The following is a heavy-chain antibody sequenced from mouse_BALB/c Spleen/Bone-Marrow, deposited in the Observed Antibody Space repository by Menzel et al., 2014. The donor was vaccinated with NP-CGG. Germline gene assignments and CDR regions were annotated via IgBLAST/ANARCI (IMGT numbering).Heavy chain of an antibody. J-gene: IGHJ3*01. CDR2: IYPSTGYT. CDR3: ARDDYAY. Sequence: QVQLQQSGAELAKPGASVQMSCKASGYTFTSYWMHWVKQRPGQGLEWIGYIYPSTGYTEYNQKFKDKVTLTADKSSSTAYMQLSSLTSEDSAVYYCARDDYAYWGQGTLVTVSA. V-gene: IGHV1-7*01. CDR1: GYTFTSYW. D-gene: IGHD2-4*01.